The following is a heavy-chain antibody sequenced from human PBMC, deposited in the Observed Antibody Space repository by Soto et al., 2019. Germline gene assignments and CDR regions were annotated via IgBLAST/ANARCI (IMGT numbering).Heavy chain of an antibody. Sequence: GESLKISCQGSGYTFSNYWISCVRLVPGKGLEWMGRINPSDSSAEYSPPFGGQVTMSSEKSISTAYLQWNSLKSSDTAMYYCARPSNNYVAHWGQGTLVTVSS. CDR1: GYTFSNYW. D-gene: IGHD4-4*01. CDR2: INPSDSSA. CDR3: ARPSNNYVAH. V-gene: IGHV5-10-1*01. J-gene: IGHJ4*02.